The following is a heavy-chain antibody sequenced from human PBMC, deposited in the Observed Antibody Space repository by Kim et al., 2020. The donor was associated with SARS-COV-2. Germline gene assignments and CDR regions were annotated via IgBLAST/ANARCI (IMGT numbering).Heavy chain of an antibody. J-gene: IGHJ5*02. CDR2: IYYSGST. CDR1: GGSISSSSYY. Sequence: SETLSLTCTVSGGSISSSSYYRGWIRQPPGKGLEWIGSIYYSGSTYYNPSLKSRVTISVDTSKNQFSLKLSSVTAADTAVYYCARHHNWFDPWGQGTLVTVSS. CDR3: ARHHNWFDP. V-gene: IGHV4-39*01.